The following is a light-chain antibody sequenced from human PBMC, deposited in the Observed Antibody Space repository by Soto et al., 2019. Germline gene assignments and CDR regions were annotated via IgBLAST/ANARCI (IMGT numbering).Light chain of an antibody. CDR3: QQYNSYLLT. CDR2: KGS. J-gene: IGKJ4*01. CDR1: QSISSW. V-gene: IGKV1-5*03. Sequence: DLQMTQSPSTLSASVGDRVTITCPASQSISSWLASNQQKPGKDPKLLIYKGSSLERGVPSRFSGSGSGTEFTLTISSLQPDDFATYYCQQYNSYLLTFGGGTKVEIK.